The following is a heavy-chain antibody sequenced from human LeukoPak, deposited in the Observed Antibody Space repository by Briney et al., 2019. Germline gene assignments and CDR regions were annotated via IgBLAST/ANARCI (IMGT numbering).Heavy chain of an antibody. Sequence: GGSLRLSCAASGFTLSSYAMPWVRQAPGKGLAWVSTISGSGAYPYYADPVKGRFTISRDNSKNTLYLQMNSLRAEDTAVYYCAKYFASGSYYKLPHWGQGTLVTVSS. CDR3: AKYFASGSYYKLPH. J-gene: IGHJ1*01. V-gene: IGHV3-23*01. CDR1: GFTLSSYA. CDR2: ISGSGAYP. D-gene: IGHD3-10*01.